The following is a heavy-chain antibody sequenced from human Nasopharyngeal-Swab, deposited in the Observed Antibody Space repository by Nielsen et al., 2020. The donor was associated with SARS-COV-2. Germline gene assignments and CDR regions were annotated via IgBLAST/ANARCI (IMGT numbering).Heavy chain of an antibody. Sequence: GESLKISCAAPGFTFSDYYMSWIRQAPGNGLEWVSYISSSGSTIYYADSVKGRFTISRDNAKNSLYLQMNSLRAEDTAVYYCARDGGIAVAGTDYWGQGTLVTVSS. CDR2: ISSSGSTI. V-gene: IGHV3-11*04. CDR1: GFTFSDYY. D-gene: IGHD6-19*01. J-gene: IGHJ4*02. CDR3: ARDGGIAVAGTDY.